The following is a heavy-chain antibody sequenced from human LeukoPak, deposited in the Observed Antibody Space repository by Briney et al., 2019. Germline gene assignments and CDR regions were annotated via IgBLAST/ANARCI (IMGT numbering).Heavy chain of an antibody. CDR3: ARESPDWFDS. CDR1: GFTFSSYW. V-gene: IGHV3-48*03. CDR2: IHSSGTAI. Sequence: GGSLRLSCEASGFTFSSYWMTWVRQAPGKGLEWVSYIHSSGTAIHYADSVKGRFTISRDNAKNSVYLQMNSLRAEDTAVYYCARESPDWFDSWGQGTLVTVSS. J-gene: IGHJ5*01.